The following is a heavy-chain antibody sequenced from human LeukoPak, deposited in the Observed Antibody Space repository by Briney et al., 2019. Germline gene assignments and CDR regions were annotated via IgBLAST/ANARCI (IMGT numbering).Heavy chain of an antibody. Sequence: SVKVSCKASGGTFSSYAISWVRQAPGQGLEWMGGIIPIFGTANYAQKLQGRVTITADKSTSTAYMELSSLRSEDTAVYYCARGPIAARGNYYYYMDVWGKGTTVTVSS. CDR2: IIPIFGTA. D-gene: IGHD6-6*01. J-gene: IGHJ6*03. CDR3: ARGPIAARGNYYYYMDV. V-gene: IGHV1-69*06. CDR1: GGTFSSYA.